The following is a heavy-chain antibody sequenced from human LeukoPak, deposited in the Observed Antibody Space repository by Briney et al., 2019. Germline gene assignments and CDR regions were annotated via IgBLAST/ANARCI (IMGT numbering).Heavy chain of an antibody. Sequence: PGGSLRLSCAASGFRLRTYEMNWVRQAPGKGLEWISYISSSGRTKYYADSVKGRFTISRDNATNSLYLQMNSLRGEDTAVYYCARESGATMVRGAYDYWGQGSLVTVSS. J-gene: IGHJ4*02. V-gene: IGHV3-48*03. CDR2: ISSSGRTK. CDR3: ARESGATMVRGAYDY. CDR1: GFRLRTYE. D-gene: IGHD3-10*01.